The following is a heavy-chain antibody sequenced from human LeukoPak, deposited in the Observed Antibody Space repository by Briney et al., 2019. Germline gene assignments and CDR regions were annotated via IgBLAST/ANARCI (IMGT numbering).Heavy chain of an antibody. CDR2: TNHSGST. J-gene: IGHJ3*02. CDR3: ARAGYCSSTSCYHDAFDI. CDR1: GGSFSGYY. Sequence: PSETLSLTCAVYGGSFSGYYWSWIREPPGKGLEWIGETNHSGSTNYNPSLKSRVTISVDTSKNQFSLKLSSVTAADTAVYYCARAGYCSSTSCYHDAFDIWGQGTMVTVSS. V-gene: IGHV4-34*01. D-gene: IGHD2-2*01.